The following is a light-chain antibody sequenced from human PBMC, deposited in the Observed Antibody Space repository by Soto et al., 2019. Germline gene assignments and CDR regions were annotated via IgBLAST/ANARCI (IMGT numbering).Light chain of an antibody. CDR1: SSDVGGYNY. V-gene: IGLV2-14*01. J-gene: IGLJ2*01. CDR2: DAS. CDR3: SSYTSSSTVV. Sequence: QSALTQPASVSGSPGQSITISCTGTSSDVGGYNYVSWYQQHPGKAPKLMIYDASNRPSGVSNRFSGSKSGNTASLTISGLQAEDEADYYCSSYTSSSTVVFGGGTQLTVL.